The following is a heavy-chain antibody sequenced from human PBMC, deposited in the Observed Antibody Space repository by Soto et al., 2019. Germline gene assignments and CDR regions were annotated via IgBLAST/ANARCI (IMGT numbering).Heavy chain of an antibody. CDR1: GYTFTRHW. CDR3: VRVGLVGPTSLSNAWFDP. Sequence: PGESLKISCKGSGYTFTRHWIGWVRQMPGKGLEWLGIIYPGDSDTRYSPSFQGQVTFSADKSISTAYLQWSSLKASDTAMYYCVRVGLVGPTSLSNAWFDPWGQGTLVTSPQ. CDR2: IYPGDSDT. D-gene: IGHD1-26*01. V-gene: IGHV5-51*01. J-gene: IGHJ5*02.